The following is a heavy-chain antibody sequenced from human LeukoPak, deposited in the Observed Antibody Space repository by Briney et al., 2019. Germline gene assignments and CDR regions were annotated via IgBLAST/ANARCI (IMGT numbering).Heavy chain of an antibody. J-gene: IGHJ4*02. CDR3: ARDTKDCSGGSCYRKFDY. CDR2: ISSSSSYI. CDR1: GFTFSSHS. V-gene: IGHV3-21*01. D-gene: IGHD2-15*01. Sequence: PGGSLRLSCAASGFTFSSHSMNWVRQAPGKGLEWVSSISSSSSYIYYADSVKGRFTISRDNAKNSLYLQMNSLRAEDTAVYYCARDTKDCSGGSCYRKFDYWGQGTLVTVSS.